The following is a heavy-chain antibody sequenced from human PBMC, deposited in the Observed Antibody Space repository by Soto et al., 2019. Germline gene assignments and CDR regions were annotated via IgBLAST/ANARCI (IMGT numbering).Heavy chain of an antibody. Sequence: QVQLVQSGAEVKKPGASVKVSCKASGYTFTSYYMHWVRQAPGQGLEWMGIINPSGGSTSYAQKFQGRVTMTRDTSTSTVYMELSSLRSEDTAVYYCARDGNDDSSGYFLDYWGQGTLVTVSS. V-gene: IGHV1-46*01. J-gene: IGHJ4*02. CDR1: GYTFTSYY. CDR2: INPSGGST. D-gene: IGHD3-22*01. CDR3: ARDGNDDSSGYFLDY.